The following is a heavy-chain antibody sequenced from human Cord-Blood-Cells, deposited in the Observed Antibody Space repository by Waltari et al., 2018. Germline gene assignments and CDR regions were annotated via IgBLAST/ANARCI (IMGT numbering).Heavy chain of an antibody. D-gene: IGHD3-16*01. V-gene: IGHV3-30-3*01. CDR2: ISYDGSNK. CDR1: GFTFSSYA. CDR3: ARASGVWYFDL. Sequence: GGVVQPGRSLRLSCAASGFTFSSYAMHWVRQAPGKGLEWVAVISYDGSNKYYADSVKGRFTISRDNSKNTLYLQMNSLRAEDTAVYYCARASGVWYFDLWGRGTLVTVSS. J-gene: IGHJ2*01.